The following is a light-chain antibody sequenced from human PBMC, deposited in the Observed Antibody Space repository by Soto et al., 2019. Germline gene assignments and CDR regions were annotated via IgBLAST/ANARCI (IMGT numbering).Light chain of an antibody. CDR1: SSDVGRYNH. Sequence: QSVLTQPASVSGSPGQSITISCTGTSSDVGRYNHVSWYQHHPGKAPKLLISEVSKRPSGVSNRFSGSKSDYTASLTISGLQAEDEADYYCNSHTSGDFRVFGTGTQLTVL. J-gene: IGLJ1*01. CDR3: NSHTSGDFRV. V-gene: IGLV2-14*01. CDR2: EVS.